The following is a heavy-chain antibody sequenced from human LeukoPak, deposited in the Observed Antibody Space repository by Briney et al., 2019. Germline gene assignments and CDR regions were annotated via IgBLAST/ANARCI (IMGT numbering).Heavy chain of an antibody. CDR1: GFTFSSYG. CDR3: AKGSVVGWLQLPEDY. D-gene: IGHD5-24*01. Sequence: GGSLRLSCAASGFTFSSYGMHWVRQAPGKGLEGVAFIRYDGSKKYYADSVKGRFTISRDNSKNTLYLQMNSLRAEDTAVYYCAKGSVVGWLQLPEDYWGQGTLVTVSS. V-gene: IGHV3-30*02. J-gene: IGHJ4*02. CDR2: IRYDGSKK.